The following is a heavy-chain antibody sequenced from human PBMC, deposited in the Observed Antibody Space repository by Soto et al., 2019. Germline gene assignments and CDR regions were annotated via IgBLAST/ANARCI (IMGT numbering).Heavy chain of an antibody. CDR1: GFTFSSYW. CDR2: INSDGSST. CDR3: ARVPYYYGSGSYFDY. V-gene: IGHV3-74*01. Sequence: GGSLRLSCAASGFTFSSYWMHWVRQAPGKGLVWVSRINSDGSSTSYADSVKGRFTISRDNAKNTLYLQMNSLRAEDTAVYYCARVPYYYGSGSYFDYWGQGTLVTVSS. D-gene: IGHD3-10*01. J-gene: IGHJ4*02.